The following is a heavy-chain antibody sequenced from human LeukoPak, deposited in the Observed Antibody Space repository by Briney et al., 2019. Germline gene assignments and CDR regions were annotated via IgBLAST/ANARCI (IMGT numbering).Heavy chain of an antibody. J-gene: IGHJ3*02. V-gene: IGHV4-34*01. Sequence: SETLSLTCAVYGGSFSGYYWSWIRQPPGKGLEWIGEINHSGSTNYNPSLKSRVTISVDTSKNQFSLKLSSVTAADTAVYYCARESHYDYVWGSYRLAGAFDIWGQGTMVTVSS. CDR2: INHSGST. CDR3: ARESHYDYVWGSYRLAGAFDI. CDR1: GGSFSGYY. D-gene: IGHD3-16*02.